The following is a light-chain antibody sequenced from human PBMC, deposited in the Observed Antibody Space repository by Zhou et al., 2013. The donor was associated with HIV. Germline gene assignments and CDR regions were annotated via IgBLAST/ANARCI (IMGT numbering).Light chain of an antibody. V-gene: IGKV1-12*01. CDR3: QQYDDFPIT. J-gene: IGKJ3*01. CDR1: QGISKW. Sequence: DIQMTQSPSSVSASVGDRITITCRASQGISKWLAWYQQKPGKAPKLLIYGASSLQSGVPSRFSGSGSGTRFTFTITSLQPEDIGTYYCQQYDDFPITFGPGTTVDV. CDR2: GAS.